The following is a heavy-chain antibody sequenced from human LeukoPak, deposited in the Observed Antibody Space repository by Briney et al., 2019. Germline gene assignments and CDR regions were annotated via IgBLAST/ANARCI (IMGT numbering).Heavy chain of an antibody. J-gene: IGHJ4*02. D-gene: IGHD4-11*01. CDR1: GGSISSYY. Sequence: NPSETLSLTCTVSGGSISSYYWSWIRQPPGKGLEWIGFFYYSGSTNYNPSLKSRVSISVDTSKNQFSLKLSSVTAADTAVYYCARVVRGNYGDYYFDYSGQGTLVTVSS. CDR2: FYYSGST. CDR3: ARVVRGNYGDYYFDY. V-gene: IGHV4-59*01.